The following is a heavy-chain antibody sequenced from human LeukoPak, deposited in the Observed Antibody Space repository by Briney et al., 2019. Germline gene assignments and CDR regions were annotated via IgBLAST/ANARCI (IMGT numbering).Heavy chain of an antibody. J-gene: IGHJ4*02. Sequence: GGSLRLSCAASGFTFSSYSMNWVRQAPGKGLEWVSSISSSGSYTYYADSVKGRFTISRDNAKNSLYLQMSSLRVEDTAVYYCARDRGGSGWYDYWGQGTLVSVSS. CDR2: ISSSGSYT. CDR1: GFTFSSYS. V-gene: IGHV3-21*01. CDR3: ARDRGGSGWYDY. D-gene: IGHD6-19*01.